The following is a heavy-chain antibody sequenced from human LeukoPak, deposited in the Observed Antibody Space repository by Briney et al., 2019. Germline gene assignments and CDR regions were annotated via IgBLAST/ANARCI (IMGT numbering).Heavy chain of an antibody. J-gene: IGHJ3*02. CDR2: IYPGDSDT. CDR1: GYSFTSYW. V-gene: IGHV5-51*01. CDR3: ARQGDCSSTSCSLGAFDI. Sequence: GESLKISCKGSGYSFTSYWIGWVRQMPGKGLEWMGIIYPGDSDTRYSPSFQGQVTISADKSISTAYLQWSSLKASDTAMYYCARQGDCSSTSCSLGAFDIWGQGTMVTVSS. D-gene: IGHD2-2*01.